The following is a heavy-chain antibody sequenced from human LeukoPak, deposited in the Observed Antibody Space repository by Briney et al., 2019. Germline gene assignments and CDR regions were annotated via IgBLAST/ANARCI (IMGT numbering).Heavy chain of an antibody. D-gene: IGHD3-16*01. CDR1: GFTFSNAW. CDR3: TAAAYRYYYYGMDV. CDR2: IKSKTEGGTT. V-gene: IGHV3-15*01. J-gene: IGHJ6*02. Sequence: GGSLRLSCAASGFTFSNAWMSWVRQAPGKGLEWVGRIKSKTEGGTTDYAAPVKGRFTISRDDSKNTLYLQMNSLKTEDTAVYYCTAAAYRYYYYGMDVWGQGTTVTVSS.